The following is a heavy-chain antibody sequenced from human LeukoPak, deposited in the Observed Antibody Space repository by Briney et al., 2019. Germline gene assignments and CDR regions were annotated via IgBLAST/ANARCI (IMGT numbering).Heavy chain of an antibody. CDR1: GFTFSSYR. CDR3: ARNYYYDSSDYYYYYGMDV. J-gene: IGHJ6*04. D-gene: IGHD3-22*01. Sequence: SGGSLSLSCAASGFTFSSYRMNWVRQAPGKGLVWVAYISSSSSLIYYAESLKGRFTISRDNAKNSLYLQVGSLRAEDTAVYYCARNYYYDSSDYYYYYGMDVWGKGTTVTVSS. V-gene: IGHV3-48*04. CDR2: ISSSSSLI.